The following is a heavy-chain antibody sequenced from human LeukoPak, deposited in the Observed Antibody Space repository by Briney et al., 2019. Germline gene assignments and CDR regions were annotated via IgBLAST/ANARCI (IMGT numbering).Heavy chain of an antibody. V-gene: IGHV3-30*18. D-gene: IGHD4-17*01. CDR1: GFTFSSYG. J-gene: IGHJ3*02. CDR3: AKSDYGDYVDAFDI. CDR2: ISYDGSNK. Sequence: AGGSLRLSCAASGFTFSSYGMHWVRQAPGKGLEWVAVISYDGSNKYYADSVKGRFTISRDNSKNTLYLQMNSLRAEDTAVYYCAKSDYGDYVDAFDIWGQGTMVTVSS.